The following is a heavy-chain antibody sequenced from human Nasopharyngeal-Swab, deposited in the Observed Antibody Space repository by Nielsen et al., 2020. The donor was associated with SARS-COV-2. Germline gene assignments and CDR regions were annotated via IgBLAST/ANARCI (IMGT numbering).Heavy chain of an antibody. CDR1: GFTFSNYA. Sequence: GGSLRLSCAASGFTFSNYAMSWVRQAPGKGLEWVSVISIGGGTTFYADSVKGRFTISRDNSKNTLFLQMNSLRVEDTAVYYCAKPTGTPLYYYMDVWGRGTTATVSS. D-gene: IGHD1-1*01. CDR3: AKPTGTPLYYYMDV. V-gene: IGHV3-23*01. CDR2: ISIGGGTT. J-gene: IGHJ6*03.